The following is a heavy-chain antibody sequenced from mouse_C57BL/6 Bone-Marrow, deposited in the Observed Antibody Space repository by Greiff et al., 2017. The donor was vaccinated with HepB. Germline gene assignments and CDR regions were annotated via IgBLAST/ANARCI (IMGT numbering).Heavy chain of an antibody. D-gene: IGHD1-1*01. CDR3: TPTYYYGSSYWFAY. Sequence: EVQLQHSGAELVRPGASVKLSCTASGFNIKDDYMHWVKQRPEQGLEWIGWIDPENGDTEYASKFQGKATITADTSSNTAYLQLSSLTSEDTAVYYCTPTYYYGSSYWFAYWGQGTLVTVSA. V-gene: IGHV14-4*01. CDR2: IDPENGDT. J-gene: IGHJ3*01. CDR1: GFNIKDDY.